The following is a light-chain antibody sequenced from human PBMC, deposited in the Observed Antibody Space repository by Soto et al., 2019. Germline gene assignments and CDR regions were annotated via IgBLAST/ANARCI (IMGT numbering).Light chain of an antibody. CDR2: GVS. J-gene: IGKJ5*01. Sequence: EVVMTQSPATLSVSPGERATLSCRASQTVYNNYLAWYQQKPGQAPRLLIYGVSARATGVPVRFSGSVSGTEYTLTISSLQSEDFAVYYCQQYTNCPITFGQGTRLEIK. CDR1: QTVYNN. CDR3: QQYTNCPIT. V-gene: IGKV3-15*01.